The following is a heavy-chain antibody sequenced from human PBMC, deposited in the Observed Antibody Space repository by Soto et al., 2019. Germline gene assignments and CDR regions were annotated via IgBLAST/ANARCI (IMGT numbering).Heavy chain of an antibody. V-gene: IGHV3-30*18. Sequence: ESGGGVVQPGRSLRLSCAASVFTFSSYGMHWVRQAPGKGLEWVAVISYDGTDKYYADSVKGRFTISRDNSKNMLYLQMNSLRAEDTAVYYCAKISDRGYHFDYWGQGTLVTVSS. CDR2: ISYDGTDK. J-gene: IGHJ4*02. CDR1: VFTFSSYG. D-gene: IGHD3-22*01. CDR3: AKISDRGYHFDY.